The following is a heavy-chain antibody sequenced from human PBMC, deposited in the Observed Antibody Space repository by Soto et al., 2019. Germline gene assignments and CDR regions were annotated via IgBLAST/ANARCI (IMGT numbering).Heavy chain of an antibody. CDR2: IIPILGIA. Sequence: QVQLVQSGAEVKKPGSSVKVSCKASGGTFSSYTISWVRQAPGQGLEWMGRIIPILGIANYAQKFQGRVTITADKSXSXXYMELSSLRSEDTAVYYCARESRELLPPFQNPFDSWGQGTLVTVSS. CDR1: GGTFSSYT. CDR3: ARESRELLPPFQNPFDS. D-gene: IGHD1-26*01. J-gene: IGHJ4*02. V-gene: IGHV1-69*08.